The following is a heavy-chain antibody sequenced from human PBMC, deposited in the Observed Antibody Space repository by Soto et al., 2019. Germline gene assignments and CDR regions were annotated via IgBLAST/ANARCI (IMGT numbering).Heavy chain of an antibody. D-gene: IGHD2-21*01. J-gene: IGHJ4*02. CDR2: ISSSGRTI. Sequence: DVHLVESGGGLAQPGGSLRLSCAASGFTFSSYSINWVRQAPGKGLEWISYISSSGRTIDYADSVKGRFSSSRDNAKNSLFLKMNSLRADDTAVYYCARNFFCGGDCYLYYYDYWGQGTLVTVSS. CDR1: GFTFSSYS. CDR3: ARNFFCGGDCYLYYYDY. V-gene: IGHV3-48*01.